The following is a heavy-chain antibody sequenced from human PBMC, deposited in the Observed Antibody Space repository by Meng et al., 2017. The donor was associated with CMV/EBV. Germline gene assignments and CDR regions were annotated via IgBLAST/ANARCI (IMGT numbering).Heavy chain of an antibody. Sequence: SETLSLTCAVYGGSFSGYYWSWIRQPPGKGLEWIGEINHSGSTNYNPSLKSRVTISVDTPKNQFSLKLSSVTAADTAVYYCARGLKAWFDPWGQGTLVTVSS. CDR2: INHSGST. CDR3: ARGLKAWFDP. J-gene: IGHJ5*02. CDR1: GGSFSGYY. V-gene: IGHV4-34*01.